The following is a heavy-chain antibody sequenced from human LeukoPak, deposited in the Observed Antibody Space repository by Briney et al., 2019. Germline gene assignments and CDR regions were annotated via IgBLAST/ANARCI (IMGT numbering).Heavy chain of an antibody. CDR1: GFTFSSYA. D-gene: IGHD1-26*01. CDR2: ISGSGGST. CDR3: AKGRNQWELLPEFDY. V-gene: IGHV3-23*01. J-gene: IGHJ4*02. Sequence: GGSLRLSCAASGFTFSSYAMSWVRQAPGKELEWVSAISGSGGSTYYEDSVKGRFTISRDNSKNTLYLQMNSLRAEDTAVYYCAKGRNQWELLPEFDYWGQGTLVTVSS.